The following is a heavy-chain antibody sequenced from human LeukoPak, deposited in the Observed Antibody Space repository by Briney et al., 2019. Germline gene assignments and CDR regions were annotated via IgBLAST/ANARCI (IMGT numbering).Heavy chain of an antibody. J-gene: IGHJ4*02. Sequence: PGGSLRLSCAASGFTFSSYAMSWVRQAPGKGLEWVSVIYSGGSTYYADSVKGRFTISRDNSKNTLYLQMNSLRAEDTAVYYCARDRTSLGYFDYWGQGTLVTVSS. V-gene: IGHV3-66*02. CDR3: ARDRTSLGYFDY. CDR1: GFTFSSYA. CDR2: IYSGGST. D-gene: IGHD2-2*01.